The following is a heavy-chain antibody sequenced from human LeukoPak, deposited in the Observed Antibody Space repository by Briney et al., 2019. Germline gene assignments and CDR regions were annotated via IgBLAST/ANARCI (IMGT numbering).Heavy chain of an antibody. Sequence: SETLSLTCTVSGGSISSSNYYWGWIRQPPGRGLEWIGSIYYSGSTYYNPSLKSRVTISVDTSKNQFSLKLSSVTAADTAVYYCARWATGYFDYWGQGTLVTVSS. CDR3: ARWATGYFDY. CDR1: GGSISSSNYY. CDR2: IYYSGST. J-gene: IGHJ4*02. V-gene: IGHV4-39*07. D-gene: IGHD5-12*01.